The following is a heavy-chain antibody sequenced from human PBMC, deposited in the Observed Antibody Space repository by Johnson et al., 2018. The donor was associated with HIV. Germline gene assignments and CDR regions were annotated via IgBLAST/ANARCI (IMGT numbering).Heavy chain of an antibody. CDR1: GFTFSSYA. Sequence: VQVVESGGGLVQPGGSLRLSCAASGFTFSSYAMSWVRQAPGKGLEWVSGIHGSGDVTKYADSVRGRFTVSRDNSKGTLYLQMNSLRAEATAVYYCGRDPNGDYIGAFEFWGQGTMVTVSS. CDR2: IHGSGDVT. CDR3: GRDPNGDYIGAFEF. D-gene: IGHD4-17*01. V-gene: IGHV3-23*04. J-gene: IGHJ3*01.